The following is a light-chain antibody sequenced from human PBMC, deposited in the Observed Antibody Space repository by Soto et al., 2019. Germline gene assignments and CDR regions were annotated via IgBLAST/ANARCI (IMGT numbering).Light chain of an antibody. CDR2: TVS. Sequence: QSALTQPAPVSGSPGQSITISCTGTSSDAGANIFVSWYQQHPGKVPKLMIYTVSSRPSGVSQRFSGSKSGNTASLTISGLQAEDEADYYCSSFTTDSTYVFGTGTKVTVL. CDR1: SSDAGANIF. J-gene: IGLJ1*01. CDR3: SSFTTDSTYV. V-gene: IGLV2-14*01.